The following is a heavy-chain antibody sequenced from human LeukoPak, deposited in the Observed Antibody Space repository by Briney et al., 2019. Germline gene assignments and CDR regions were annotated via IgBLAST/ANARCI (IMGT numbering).Heavy chain of an antibody. J-gene: IGHJ5*02. V-gene: IGHV4-34*01. CDR1: GGSFSGYY. D-gene: IGHD3-9*01. Sequence: SETLSLTCAVYGGSFSGYYWSWIRQPPGKGLEWIGEINHSGSTNYNPSLKSRVTMSVDTSKNQFSLKLSSVTAADTAVYYCARDGLVYYDILTGYYNWFDPWGQGTLVTVSS. CDR2: INHSGST. CDR3: ARDGLVYYDILTGYYNWFDP.